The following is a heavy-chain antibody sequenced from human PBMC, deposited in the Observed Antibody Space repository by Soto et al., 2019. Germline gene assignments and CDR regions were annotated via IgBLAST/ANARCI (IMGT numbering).Heavy chain of an antibody. V-gene: IGHV4-31*03. Sequence: SETLSLTCTGSGGSISSGGYYWSWIRQPPGKGLEWIGYIYYNGSPYYNPSLKSRVTISVDTSKNQFSLELGSVTAADTAVYYCARQNPYSSGSYYFDFWGQGTLVTVSS. D-gene: IGHD6-19*01. CDR3: ARQNPYSSGSYYFDF. J-gene: IGHJ4*02. CDR2: IYYNGSP. CDR1: GGSISSGGYY.